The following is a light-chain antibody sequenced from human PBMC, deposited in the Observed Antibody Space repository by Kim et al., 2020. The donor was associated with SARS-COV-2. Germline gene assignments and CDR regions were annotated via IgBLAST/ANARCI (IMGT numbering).Light chain of an antibody. J-gene: IGKJ1*01. V-gene: IGKV1-39*01. Sequence: GLQSGVPSRFSGSGSGTDFTLTISSLKPEAFATYYCQQSYPIPTFGQGTQVDIK. CDR3: QQSYPIPT.